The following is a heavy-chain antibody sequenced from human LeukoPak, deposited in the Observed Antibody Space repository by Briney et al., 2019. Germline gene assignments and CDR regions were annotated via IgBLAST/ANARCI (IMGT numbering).Heavy chain of an antibody. J-gene: IGHJ4*02. CDR3: ARDGRFGELFDY. CDR1: GWTFTSYG. CDR2: ISAYNGDT. Sequence: ASVKVSYKASGWTFTSYGISWVRQAPGQGLEWMGWISAYNGDTNYAQKLQGRVTMTTDTSTSTAYMEVRSLRSDDTAVYYCARDGRFGELFDYWGQGTLVTVSS. D-gene: IGHD3-10*01. V-gene: IGHV1-18*01.